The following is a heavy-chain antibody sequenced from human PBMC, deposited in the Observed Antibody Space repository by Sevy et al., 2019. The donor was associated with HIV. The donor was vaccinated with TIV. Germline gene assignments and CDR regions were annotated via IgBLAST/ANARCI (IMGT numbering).Heavy chain of an antibody. D-gene: IGHD1-1*01. Sequence: ASVKVSCKASGYTFTSYGISWVRQAPGQGLEWMGWISAYNGNTNYAQKLQGRVTMTTDTSPSTAYMELRGLRSDDTAVYYCARGGNRYNWNADYFDYWGQGTLVTVSS. CDR1: GYTFTSYG. CDR2: ISAYNGNT. CDR3: ARGGNRYNWNADYFDY. V-gene: IGHV1-18*01. J-gene: IGHJ4*02.